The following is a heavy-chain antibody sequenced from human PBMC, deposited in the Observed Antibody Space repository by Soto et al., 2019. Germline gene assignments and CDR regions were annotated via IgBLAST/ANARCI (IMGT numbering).Heavy chain of an antibody. D-gene: IGHD3-10*01. CDR2: IGSSGANT. CDR1: GFTFSSYA. Sequence: GGSLRLSCVGSGFTFSSYAMRWVRQAPGKGLEWVSAIGSSGANTYYADSVKGRFTISRDNSKNTVYLQMNSLRAEDTAVYYCAKAFGTYFFDYRGQRTSVTVSS. CDR3: AKAFGTYFFDY. J-gene: IGHJ4*01. V-gene: IGHV3-23*01.